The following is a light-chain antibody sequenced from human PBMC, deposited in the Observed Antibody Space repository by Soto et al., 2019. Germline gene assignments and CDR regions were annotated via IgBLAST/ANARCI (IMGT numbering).Light chain of an antibody. J-gene: IGKJ1*01. Sequence: EIVLTQSPGTLSLSPGERATLSCRASQSVNNNFLAWYQQKPGQAPRLLIYGASTRATGVPARFSGGGSETEFTLTISSLQSEDFAVYSCKQYSNWPWTFGQGTKVDIK. CDR2: GAS. CDR3: KQYSNWPWT. V-gene: IGKV3-15*01. CDR1: QSVNNN.